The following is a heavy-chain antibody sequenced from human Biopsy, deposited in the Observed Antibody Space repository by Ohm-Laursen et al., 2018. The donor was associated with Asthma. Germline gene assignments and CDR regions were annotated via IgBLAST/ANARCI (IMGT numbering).Heavy chain of an antibody. V-gene: IGHV3-53*01. CDR1: GSAVSRDY. CDR3: ARGDSSNWSHYYFDY. D-gene: IGHD3-22*01. J-gene: IGHJ4*02. Sequence: SLRLSCSASGSAVSRDYMFWVRQAPGKGLEWVSVIYSGGTSHTADSVRGRFTISRDYSKSTLYLQMHSLRAEDTAVYYCARGDSSNWSHYYFDYWGQGTLVTVSS. CDR2: IYSGGTS.